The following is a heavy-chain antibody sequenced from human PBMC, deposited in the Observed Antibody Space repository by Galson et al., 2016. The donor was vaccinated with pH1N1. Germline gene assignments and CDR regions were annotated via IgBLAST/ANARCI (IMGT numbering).Heavy chain of an antibody. V-gene: IGHV3-9*01. D-gene: IGHD6-19*01. CDR1: GFTFDDYA. CDR3: AKVQGYLSGWYSA. J-gene: IGHJ4*02. Sequence: SLRLSCAASGFTFDDYAMHWVRLAPGNGLEWVSGISWNSGSIGYADSVKGRFTISRDNAKNSLYLQMNSLRAEDTALYYCAKVQGYLSGWYSAWGQGTLVTVSS. CDR2: ISWNSGSI.